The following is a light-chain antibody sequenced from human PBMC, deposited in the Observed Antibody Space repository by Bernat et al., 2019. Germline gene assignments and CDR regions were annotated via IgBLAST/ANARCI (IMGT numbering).Light chain of an antibody. CDR1: QVIGTY. CDR2: GAS. J-gene: IGKJ5*01. Sequence: DIQLTQSPPFLSASVGDRVTITCRASQVIGTYLAWYQQKPGKAPNLLIYGASTFQTGVPSRFSGSGSGTELTLTISSLQPEDSAAYYCQQLNSFPITVGQGTRLEIK. CDR3: QQLNSFPIT. V-gene: IGKV1-9*01.